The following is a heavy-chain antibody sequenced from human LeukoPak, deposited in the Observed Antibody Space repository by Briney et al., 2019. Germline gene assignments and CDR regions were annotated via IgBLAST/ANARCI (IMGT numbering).Heavy chain of an antibody. Sequence: GGSLRLSCAASGFTFSSYAMHWVRQAPGKGLEWVAVISYDGSNKYYADSVKGRFTISRDNSKNTLYLQMNSLRAEDTAVYYCARALIVVVTAIGGAFDYWGQGTPVTVSS. J-gene: IGHJ4*02. CDR3: ARALIVVVTAIGGAFDY. CDR2: ISYDGSNK. CDR1: GFTFSSYA. D-gene: IGHD2-21*02. V-gene: IGHV3-30*04.